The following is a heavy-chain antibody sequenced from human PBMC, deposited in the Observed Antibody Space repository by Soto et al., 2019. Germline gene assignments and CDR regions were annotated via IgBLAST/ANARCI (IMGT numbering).Heavy chain of an antibody. J-gene: IGHJ4*02. V-gene: IGHV4-59*01. CDR1: GGSISSYY. Sequence: SETLSLTCTVSGGSISSYYWSWIRQPPGKGLEWIGYIYYSGSTNYNPSLKSRVTISVDTSKNQFSLKLSSVTAADTVVYYCAREGPSHLDYWGQGTLVNVSS. CDR3: AREGPSHLDY. CDR2: IYYSGST.